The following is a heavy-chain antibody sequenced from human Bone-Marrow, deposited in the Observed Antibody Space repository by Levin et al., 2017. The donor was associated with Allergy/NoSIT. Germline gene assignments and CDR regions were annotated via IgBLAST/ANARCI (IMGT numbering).Heavy chain of an antibody. Sequence: SQTLSLTCSVSGDSVSRYSWSWIRQPPGKGLEWIGYVHYSGSTYYSPSLQSRVIILVDASRNQFSLMLGSVTAADTAFYYCARDIWFGSYWGNWFDPWGQGTLVTVSS. CDR2: VHYSGST. D-gene: IGHD1-26*01. J-gene: IGHJ5*02. CDR1: GDSVSRYS. CDR3: ARDIWFGSYWGNWFDP. V-gene: IGHV4-59*02.